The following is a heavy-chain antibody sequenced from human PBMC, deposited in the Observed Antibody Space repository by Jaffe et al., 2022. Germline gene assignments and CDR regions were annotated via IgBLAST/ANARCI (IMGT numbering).Heavy chain of an antibody. J-gene: IGHJ4*02. CDR3: ARDPSRWSYQDY. V-gene: IGHV1-46*01. CDR2: INPSAGTR. Sequence: QVQLVQSGAEVKKPGASVKLSCKASGYNFTSYYMHWVRQAPGQGLEWMGIINPSAGTRISAQKFQGRVTMTRDTSTSTVYMELSSLRSEDTAVYYCARDPSRWSYQDYWGQGTLVTVSS. D-gene: IGHD3-10*01. CDR1: GYNFTSYY.